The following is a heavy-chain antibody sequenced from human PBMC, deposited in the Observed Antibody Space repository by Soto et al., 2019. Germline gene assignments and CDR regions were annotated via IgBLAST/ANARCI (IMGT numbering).Heavy chain of an antibody. CDR3: ARGGIVVVPAAMRSWNY. CDR2: INHSGST. J-gene: IGHJ4*02. V-gene: IGHV4-34*01. CDR1: GGSFSGYY. D-gene: IGHD2-2*01. Sequence: QVQLQQWGAGLLKPSETLSLTCAVYGGSFSGYYWSWIRHPPGKGLGWIGEINHSGSTNYNPSLKSRVTISVDTSKNQFSLKLSSVTAADTAVYYCARGGIVVVPAAMRSWNYWGQGTLVTVSS.